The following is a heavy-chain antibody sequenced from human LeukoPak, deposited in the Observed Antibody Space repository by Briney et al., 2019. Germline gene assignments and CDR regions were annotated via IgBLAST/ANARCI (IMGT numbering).Heavy chain of an antibody. CDR2: ISWNSGSI. J-gene: IGHJ2*01. CDR1: GFTFDDYA. D-gene: IGHD3-9*01. Sequence: GRSLRLSCAASGFTFDDYAMHWVRQAPGKGLEWVSGISWNSGSIGYADSVKGRFTISRDNAKNSLYLQMNSLRAEDTAVYYCARQYSDILTGYHRGELYWYFDLWGRGTLVTVSS. V-gene: IGHV3-9*01. CDR3: ARQYSDILTGYHRGELYWYFDL.